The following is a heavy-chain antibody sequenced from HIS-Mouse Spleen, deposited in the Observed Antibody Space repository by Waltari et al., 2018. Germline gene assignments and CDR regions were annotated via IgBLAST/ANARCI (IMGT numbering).Heavy chain of an antibody. D-gene: IGHD7-27*01. V-gene: IGHV1-2*02. J-gene: IGHJ3*02. CDR1: GYTFTGYY. CDR3: ARTGALDAFDI. CDR2: IKPNRGET. Sequence: QVQLVQSGAEVKKPGASVKVSCKASGYTFTGYYMHWVRQAPGQGLEWMGWIKPNRGETNYAQKFQGRVTMTRETSISTAYMELSRLRSDDTAVYYCARTGALDAFDIWGQGTMVTVSS.